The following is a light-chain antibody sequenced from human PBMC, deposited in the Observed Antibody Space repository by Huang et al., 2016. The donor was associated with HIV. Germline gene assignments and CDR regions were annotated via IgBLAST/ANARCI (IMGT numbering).Light chain of an antibody. Sequence: DIVMTQSPDSLAVSLGARATINCKSSQSVLHNSNNKNYLAWYQQRPGQPPTLRIYCAVTRESGVPDRFRGRGSGKDLTLTISRLQAEDVAVYYGQQYYNSAVTFGRGTKVDIK. CDR1: QSVLHNSNNKNY. J-gene: IGKJ3*01. CDR3: QQYYNSAVT. V-gene: IGKV4-1*01. CDR2: CAV.